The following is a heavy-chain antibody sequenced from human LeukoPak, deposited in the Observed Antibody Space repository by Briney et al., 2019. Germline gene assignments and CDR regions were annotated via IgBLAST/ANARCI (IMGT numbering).Heavy chain of an antibody. V-gene: IGHV3-11*04. Sequence: LSLTCAVYGGSFSTYYWSWIRQPPGKGLEWVSYISSSSSTIYYADSVKGRFTISRDNAKNSLYLQMNSLRAEDTAVYYCARDLLPTVTTLGAFDIWGQGTMVTVSS. CDR2: ISSSSSTI. D-gene: IGHD4-11*01. CDR1: GGSFSTYY. J-gene: IGHJ3*02. CDR3: ARDLLPTVTTLGAFDI.